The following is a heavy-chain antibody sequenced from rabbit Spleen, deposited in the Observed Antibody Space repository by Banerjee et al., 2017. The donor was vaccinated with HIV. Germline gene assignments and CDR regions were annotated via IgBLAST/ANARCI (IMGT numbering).Heavy chain of an antibody. Sequence: QSLEESGGDLVKPGASLTLTCTASGFSFNTNYYMCWVRQAPGKGLEWVACIYAGDGGSTDYASWAKGRFTISKTSSPTVTLQMTSLTAADTATYFCARDLVAVIGWNFNLWGPGTLVTVS. J-gene: IGHJ4*01. V-gene: IGHV1S40*01. CDR2: IYAGDGGST. CDR3: ARDLVAVIGWNFNL. CDR1: GFSFNTNYY. D-gene: IGHD1-1*01.